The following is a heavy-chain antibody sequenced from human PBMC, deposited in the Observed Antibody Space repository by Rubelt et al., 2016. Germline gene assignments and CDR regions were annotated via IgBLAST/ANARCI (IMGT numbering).Heavy chain of an antibody. CDR3: ARGVKRITMVARGARWFDP. Sequence: QVQLQESGPGLVKPSETLSLTCTVSGGSISSYYWSWIRQPAGKGLEWIGRIYTSGSTNYNPSLKSRVTMLVDTSKNQVALKLSSVTAADTAVDYGARGVKRITMVARGARWFDPWGQGTLVTVSS. CDR2: IYTSGST. V-gene: IGHV4-4*07. CDR1: GGSISSYY. J-gene: IGHJ5*02. D-gene: IGHD3-10*01.